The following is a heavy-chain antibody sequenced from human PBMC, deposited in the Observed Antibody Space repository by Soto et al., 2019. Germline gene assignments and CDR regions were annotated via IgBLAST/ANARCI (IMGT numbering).Heavy chain of an antibody. CDR2: IYYSGIT. J-gene: IGHJ6*02. Sequence: SETLSLTCTVSGGSVSSGSYYWSWIRQPPGKGLDWIGYIYYSGITNYNPSLKSRVTISVDTSKNQFSLKLSSVTAADTAVYYCARVTSGGEYGGYRTDYYYGMDVWGQGTTVTVSS. D-gene: IGHD5-12*01. CDR1: GGSVSSGSYY. CDR3: ARVTSGGEYGGYRTDYYYGMDV. V-gene: IGHV4-61*01.